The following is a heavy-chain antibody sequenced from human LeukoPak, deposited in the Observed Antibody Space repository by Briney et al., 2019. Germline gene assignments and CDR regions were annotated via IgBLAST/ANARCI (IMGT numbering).Heavy chain of an antibody. J-gene: IGHJ6*03. CDR2: INPGDSDT. Sequence: GESLQISCTGSGYNFNNYWIAWVRQLSGKGLEWMGVINPGDSDTRYTPSFQGQVTISADKSINTVYLQWSSLKASDSAMYYCARRDYYNYYMDVWGKGTTVTVSS. V-gene: IGHV5-51*01. CDR1: GYNFNNYW. CDR3: ARRDYYNYYMDV.